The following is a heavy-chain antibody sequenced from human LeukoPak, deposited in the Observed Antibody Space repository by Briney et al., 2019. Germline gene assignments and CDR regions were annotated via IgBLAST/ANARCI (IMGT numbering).Heavy chain of an antibody. CDR3: AKDWKFYYVSGSFFPDN. V-gene: IGHV3-30*18. Sequence: PGRSLRLSCAASGFIFNTYGMNWVRQAPGKGLEWVAVISYDASKKFYADSVKGRFTISRDNSKNTLYLHMNSLIPEDTAVYFCAKDWKFYYVSGSFFPDNWGQGTLVTVSS. D-gene: IGHD3-10*01. J-gene: IGHJ4*02. CDR2: ISYDASKK. CDR1: GFIFNTYG.